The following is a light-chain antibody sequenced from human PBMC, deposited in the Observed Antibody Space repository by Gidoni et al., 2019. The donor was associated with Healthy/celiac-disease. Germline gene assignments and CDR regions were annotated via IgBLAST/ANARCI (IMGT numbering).Light chain of an antibody. Sequence: PVLTQPPSASASLGAPVTLTCNLSSGYSNYKVDWYQQRPGKGHRLVMRVGTGGIVGSKGDGIPDRFSVLGSGLNRYLTIKNIQEEDESDYHCGADHGSGSNFSRRVFGGGTKLTVL. V-gene: IGLV9-49*01. CDR2: VGTGGIVG. J-gene: IGLJ3*02. CDR3: GADHGSGSNFSRRV. CDR1: SGYSNYK.